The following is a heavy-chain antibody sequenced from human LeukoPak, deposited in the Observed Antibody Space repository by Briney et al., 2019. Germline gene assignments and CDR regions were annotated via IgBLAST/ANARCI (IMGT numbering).Heavy chain of an antibody. Sequence: SVKVSCKASGGTSSSYAIIWVRQAPGQGLEWMGGIIPTFGTANYAQKFQGRVTITTDESTSTAYAELSSLRSEDTAVYYCARVGLEMATISYYYYMDVWGKGTTVTVSS. CDR2: IIPTFGTA. CDR1: GGTSSSYA. V-gene: IGHV1-69*05. D-gene: IGHD5-24*01. J-gene: IGHJ6*03. CDR3: ARVGLEMATISYYYYMDV.